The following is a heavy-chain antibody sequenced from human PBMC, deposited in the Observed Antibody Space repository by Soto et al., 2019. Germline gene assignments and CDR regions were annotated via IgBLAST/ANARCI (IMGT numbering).Heavy chain of an antibody. CDR3: ARESEDLTSNLDY. V-gene: IGHV3-7*01. CDR1: GFTFGSYW. Sequence: GGSLRLSCAASGFTFGSYWMSRVRQAPGKGLEWLATIKWDASEKKYVDSMKGRFTISRDNAKNSLYLEMNSLRAEDTAVYYCARESEDLTSNLDYWGQGTLVTVSS. J-gene: IGHJ4*02. CDR2: IKWDASEK.